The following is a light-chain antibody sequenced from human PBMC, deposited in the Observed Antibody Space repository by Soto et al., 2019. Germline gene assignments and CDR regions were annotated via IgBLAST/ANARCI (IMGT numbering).Light chain of an antibody. J-gene: IGLJ3*02. CDR1: SGHSSYI. V-gene: IGLV4-60*02. CDR3: ETWASNTHKL. CDR2: LEGSGSY. Sequence: QPVLTQSSSASASLGSSVKLTCTLSSGHSSYIIAWHQHQPGKAPRYLMKLEGSGSYNKGSGVPDRFSGSSSGADRYLTISNLQFEDEADYYCETWASNTHKLFGGGTKLTVL.